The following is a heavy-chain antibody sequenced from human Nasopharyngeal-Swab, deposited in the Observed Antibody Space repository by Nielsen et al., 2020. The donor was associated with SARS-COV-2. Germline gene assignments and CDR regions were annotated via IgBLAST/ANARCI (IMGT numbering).Heavy chain of an antibody. CDR2: ISYDGSNK. J-gene: IGHJ3*02. Sequence: GGSLRLSCAASGFTFSSYAMHWVRQAPGKGLEWVAVISYDGSNKYYADSVKGRFTISRDNSKNTLYLQMNSLRAEDTAVYYCAKSSGGSPRRAFDIWGQGTMVTVSS. D-gene: IGHD2-15*01. CDR3: AKSSGGSPRRAFDI. CDR1: GFTFSSYA. V-gene: IGHV3-30*04.